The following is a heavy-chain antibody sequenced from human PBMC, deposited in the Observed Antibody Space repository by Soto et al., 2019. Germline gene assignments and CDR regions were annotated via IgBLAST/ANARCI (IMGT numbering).Heavy chain of an antibody. CDR1: GFTFSSYD. D-gene: IGHD1-20*01. J-gene: IGHJ3*02. CDR2: IGTAGDT. V-gene: IGHV3-13*01. CDR3: ARDAYRITGTEAFDI. Sequence: GGSLRLSCAASGFTFSSYDMHWVRQATGKGLEWVSAIGTAGDTYYPGYVKGRFTISRENAKNSLYLQMNSLRAGDTAVYYCARDAYRITGTEAFDIWGQGTMVTVSS.